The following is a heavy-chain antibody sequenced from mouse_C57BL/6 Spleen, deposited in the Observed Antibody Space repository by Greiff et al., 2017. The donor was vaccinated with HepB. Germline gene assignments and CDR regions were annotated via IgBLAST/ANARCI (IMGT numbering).Heavy chain of an antibody. CDR2: IYPGSGST. D-gene: IGHD2-1*01. V-gene: IGHV1-55*01. CDR1: GYTFTSYW. J-gene: IGHJ1*03. CDR3: ARRKPSTRYFDV. Sequence: QVQLQQPGAELVKPGASVKMSCKASGYTFTSYWITWVKQRPGQGLEWIGDIYPGSGSTNYNEKFKSKATLTVDTSSSTAYMQLSSLTSEDSAVYYCARRKPSTRYFDVWGTGTMVTVSA.